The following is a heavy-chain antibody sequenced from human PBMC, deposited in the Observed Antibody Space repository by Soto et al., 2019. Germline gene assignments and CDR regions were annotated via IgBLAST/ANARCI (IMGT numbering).Heavy chain of an antibody. D-gene: IGHD3-9*01. CDR1: GGSISSYY. CDR3: ARSYYDILTGYYRAPDWFDP. Sequence: SETLSLTCTVSGGSISSYYWSWIRQPPGKRLEWIGYIYYSGSTNYNPSLKSRVTISVDTSKNQFSLKLSSVTAADTAVYYCARSYYDILTGYYRAPDWFDPWGQGTLVTVS. CDR2: IYYSGST. J-gene: IGHJ5*02. V-gene: IGHV4-59*01.